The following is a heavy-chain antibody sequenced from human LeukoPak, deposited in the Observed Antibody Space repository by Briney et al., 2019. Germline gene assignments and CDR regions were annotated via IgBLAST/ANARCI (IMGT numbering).Heavy chain of an antibody. V-gene: IGHV3-30*04. CDR2: ISYDGSNK. CDR3: AKVRRVGATLTYYYGMDV. Sequence: GRSLRLSCAASGFTFSSYAMHWVRQAPGKGLEWVAVISYDGSNKYYADSVKGRFTISRDNSKNTLYLQMNSLRAEDTAVYYCAKVRRVGATLTYYYGMDVWGQGTTVTVSS. D-gene: IGHD1-26*01. CDR1: GFTFSSYA. J-gene: IGHJ6*02.